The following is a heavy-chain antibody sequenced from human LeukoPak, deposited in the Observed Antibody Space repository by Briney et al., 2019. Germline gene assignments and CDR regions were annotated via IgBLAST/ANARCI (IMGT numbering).Heavy chain of an antibody. CDR1: GYTFTSYG. D-gene: IGHD3-9*01. Sequence: GASVKVSCKASGYTFTSYGISWVRQAPGQGLEWMGWISAYNGNTNYAQKLQGRVTMTTDTSTSTAYMELRSLRSDDTAVYYCARDCYDILTGYHGELFYFDYWGQGTLVTVSS. CDR3: ARDCYDILTGYHGELFYFDY. J-gene: IGHJ4*02. V-gene: IGHV1-18*01. CDR2: ISAYNGNT.